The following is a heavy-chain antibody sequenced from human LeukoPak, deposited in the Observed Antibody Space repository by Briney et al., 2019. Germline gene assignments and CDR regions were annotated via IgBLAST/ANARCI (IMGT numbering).Heavy chain of an antibody. CDR1: AGSISSYY. D-gene: IGHD5-24*01. CDR3: AREERRYGYNLFDY. V-gene: IGHV4-59*01. J-gene: IGHJ4*02. Sequence: SETLSLTCTVAAGSISSYYWSWIRQHPGKGLEWIGYIYYSGSTNYNPSLKSRVTISVDTSKNQFSLKLSSVTAADTAVYYWAREERRYGYNLFDYWGEGTRVTVSS. CDR2: IYYSGST.